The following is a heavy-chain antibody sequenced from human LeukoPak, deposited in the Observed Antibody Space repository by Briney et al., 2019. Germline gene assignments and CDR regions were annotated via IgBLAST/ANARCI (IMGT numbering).Heavy chain of an antibody. CDR2: ITSDGSIT. V-gene: IGHV3-74*01. CDR3: AKTLHYGHFGKFDY. Sequence: PGGSLRLSCAASGFAFSSYWMHWVRQPPGKGLLWVSRITSDGSITRYADSVKGRFTISRDNSKNTLYMQMNSLRAEDTAVYYCAKTLHYGHFGKFDYWGQGTLVTVSS. D-gene: IGHD4-17*01. J-gene: IGHJ4*02. CDR1: GFAFSSYW.